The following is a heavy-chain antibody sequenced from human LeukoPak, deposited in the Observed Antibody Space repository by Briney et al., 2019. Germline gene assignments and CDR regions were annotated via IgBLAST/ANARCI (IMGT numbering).Heavy chain of an antibody. CDR2: IWYDGSNK. J-gene: IGHJ4*02. CDR1: GFTFSSYG. D-gene: IGHD6-13*01. Sequence: GRSLRLSCAASGFTFSSYGMHWVRQAPGKGLEWVAVIWYDGSNKYYADSVKGRFTISRDNSKTTLYLQMNSLRAEDTAVYYCARDPSRPYSSSWLDHWGQGTLVTVSS. CDR3: ARDPSRPYSSSWLDH. V-gene: IGHV3-33*01.